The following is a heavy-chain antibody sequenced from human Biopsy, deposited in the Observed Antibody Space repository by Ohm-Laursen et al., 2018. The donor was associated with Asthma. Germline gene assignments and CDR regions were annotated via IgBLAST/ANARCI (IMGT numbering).Heavy chain of an antibody. CDR1: GFAFNNSS. J-gene: IGHJ5*02. Sequence: SLRLSCSALGFAFNNSSMTWVRQAPGKGLEWVSSISASGVRTFHADSVKGRFTVSRDSSRNTLYLQLSTLRVEDTAVYFCAKITTDRQKANNWFDPWGQGTLVTVSS. D-gene: IGHD3-22*01. CDR2: ISASGVRT. V-gene: IGHV3-23*01. CDR3: AKITTDRQKANNWFDP.